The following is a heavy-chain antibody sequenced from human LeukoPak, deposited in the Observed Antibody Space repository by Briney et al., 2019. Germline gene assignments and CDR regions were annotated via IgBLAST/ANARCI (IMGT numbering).Heavy chain of an antibody. CDR1: GVTLSIYA. CDR3: ATITMVRGVRNYFDY. V-gene: IGHV3-23*01. J-gene: IGHJ4*02. Sequence: GSLRLSCAPSGVTLSIYAMSWIRQAPGKGLGRGSGISGSGGDTYYEDSAKGRFTISRDNSRNTLYMQINSLRAEDTAVYYCATITMVRGVRNYFDYWGQGTLVTVSS. CDR2: ISGSGGDT. D-gene: IGHD3-10*01.